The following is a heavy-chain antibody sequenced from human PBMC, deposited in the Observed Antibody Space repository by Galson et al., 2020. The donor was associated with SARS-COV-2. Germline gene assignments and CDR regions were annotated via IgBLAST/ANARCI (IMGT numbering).Heavy chain of an antibody. J-gene: IGHJ6*02. CDR1: GYTFTGYY. CDR3: AGGIVVVPAADHYYCGMDV. V-gene: IGHV1-2*02. Sequence: ASVKVSCKASGYTFTGYYMHWVRQAPGQGLEWMGWINPNSGGTNYAQKFQGRVTMTRDTSISTAYMELSRLRSDDTAVYYCAGGIVVVPAADHYYCGMDVWGQGTTVTVAS. D-gene: IGHD2-2*01. CDR2: INPNSGGT.